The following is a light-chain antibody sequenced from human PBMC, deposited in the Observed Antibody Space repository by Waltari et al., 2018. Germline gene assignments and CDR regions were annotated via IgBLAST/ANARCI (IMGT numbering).Light chain of an antibody. V-gene: IGLV1-40*01. CDR3: QSYDSSLSGVV. J-gene: IGLJ3*02. CDR1: SSNIGAGFD. Sequence: QSVLTQPPSVSGAPGQRVTISCTGSSSNIGAGFDVPWYQHLPGTAPKLLIYANSNRPSGVPDRFSGSKSGTSASLAITGLQAEDEADYYCQSYDSSLSGVVFGGGTKLTVL. CDR2: ANS.